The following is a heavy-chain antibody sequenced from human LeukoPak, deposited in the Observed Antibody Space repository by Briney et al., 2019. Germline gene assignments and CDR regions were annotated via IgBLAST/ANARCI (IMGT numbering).Heavy chain of an antibody. Sequence: PGGSLRLSCAASGFTFSSYAMSWVRQAPGKGLEWVSAISGSGGSTYYADSVKGRFTISRDNSKNTLYLQMNSLRAEDTAVYYCASRTITMKSPHRVYWGQGTLVTVSS. CDR3: ASRTITMKSPHRVY. D-gene: IGHD3-22*01. J-gene: IGHJ4*02. CDR1: GFTFSSYA. CDR2: ISGSGGST. V-gene: IGHV3-23*01.